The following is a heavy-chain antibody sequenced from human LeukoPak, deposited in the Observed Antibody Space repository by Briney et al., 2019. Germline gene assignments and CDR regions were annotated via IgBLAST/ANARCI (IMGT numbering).Heavy chain of an antibody. D-gene: IGHD2-2*01. V-gene: IGHV3-30*01. J-gene: IGHJ5*02. CDR3: ARAVMDCSTTSGYNWFDP. CDR1: GFTFSSYT. CDR2: ISYEGSNK. Sequence: GGSLRLSCAASGFTFSSYTMHWVRQAPGKGLEWVAVISYEGSNKYYADSVKGRFTISRDNSKNTLYLQMNSLRAEDTAVYYCARAVMDCSTTSGYNWFDPWGQGALVTVSS.